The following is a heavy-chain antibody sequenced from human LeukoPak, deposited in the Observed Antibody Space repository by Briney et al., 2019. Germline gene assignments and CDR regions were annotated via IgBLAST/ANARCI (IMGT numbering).Heavy chain of an antibody. CDR2: IYYSGST. D-gene: IGHD3-3*01. CDR3: ARLTRGDWSGYYI. CDR1: GGSISSGDYY. J-gene: IGHJ4*02. V-gene: IGHV4-30-4*08. Sequence: PSETLSLTCTVSGGSISSGDYYWRWIRQPPGKGLEWNGYIYYSGSTYYNPSLKSRVTISVDTSKNQFSLKLSSVTAADTGVYYCARLTRGDWSGYYIWGQGTLVTVSS.